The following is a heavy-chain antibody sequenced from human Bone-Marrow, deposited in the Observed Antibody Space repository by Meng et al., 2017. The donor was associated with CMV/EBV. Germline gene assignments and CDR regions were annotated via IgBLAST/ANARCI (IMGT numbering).Heavy chain of an antibody. CDR1: GFSLSTSGMC. Sequence: SGPTLVKPTQTLTLTCTFSGFSLSTSGMCVSWVRQPPGKALEWLALIDWDDDKYYSTSLKTRLTISKDTSKNQVVLTMTNMDPVDTATYYCARLNYYDSSGYSNAFDIWGQGTMVTVSS. D-gene: IGHD3-22*01. V-gene: IGHV2-70*20. CDR3: ARLNYYDSSGYSNAFDI. J-gene: IGHJ3*02. CDR2: IDWDDDK.